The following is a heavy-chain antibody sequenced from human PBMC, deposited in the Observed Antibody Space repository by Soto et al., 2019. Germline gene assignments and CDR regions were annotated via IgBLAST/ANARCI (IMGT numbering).Heavy chain of an antibody. CDR3: ARDMSIAQSDFDY. J-gene: IGHJ4*02. V-gene: IGHV3-21*01. CDR2: ISSSSSYI. D-gene: IGHD6-6*01. CDR1: GFTFSSYS. Sequence: GGSLRLSCAASGFTFSSYSMNWVRQAPGKGLEWVSSISSSSSYIYYADSVKGRFTISRDNAKNSLYLQMNSLRAEDTAVYYCARDMSIAQSDFDYWGQGTLVTVSS.